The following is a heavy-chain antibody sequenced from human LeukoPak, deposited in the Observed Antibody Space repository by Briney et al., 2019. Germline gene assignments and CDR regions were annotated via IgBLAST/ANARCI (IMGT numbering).Heavy chain of an antibody. CDR3: ARVVSGWYPIDY. CDR2: IKPNSGGT. D-gene: IGHD6-19*01. V-gene: IGHV1-2*02. Sequence: ASVKVSCKASGYTFTGYYMHWVRQAPGQGLEWMGWIKPNSGGTNYAQKFQGRVTMTRDTSISTAYMELSRLRSDDTAVYYCARVVSGWYPIDYWGQGTLVTVYS. CDR1: GYTFTGYY. J-gene: IGHJ4*02.